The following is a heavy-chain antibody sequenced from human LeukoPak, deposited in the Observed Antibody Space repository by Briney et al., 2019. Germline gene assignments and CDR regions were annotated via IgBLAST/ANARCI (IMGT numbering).Heavy chain of an antibody. CDR3: ARGVIAAGGNDFDY. Sequence: SETLSLTCTVSDYSISSSNWWSWVRQPPGKGLEWIGEIYHSGSTNYNPSLKSRVTISVDKSKHQFSLTLSSVTAADTAVYYCARGVIAAGGNDFDYWGQGTLVTVSS. V-gene: IGHV4-4*02. D-gene: IGHD6-13*01. CDR1: DYSISSSNW. CDR2: IYHSGST. J-gene: IGHJ4*02.